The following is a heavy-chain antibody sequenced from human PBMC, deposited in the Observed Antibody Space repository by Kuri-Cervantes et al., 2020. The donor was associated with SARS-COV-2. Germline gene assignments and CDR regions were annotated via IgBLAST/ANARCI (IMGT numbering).Heavy chain of an antibody. V-gene: IGHV3-30*02. J-gene: IGHJ4*02. Sequence: GECLKMSCAASGFIFSSYGMHWVRQAPGKGLEWVAFIRYDGSNKYYADSVKGRLTISRDNSKNTLYLQMGSLRAENMAVYYCARGGHYCSSTSCYMPGDYWCQGTLVTVSS. CDR1: GFIFSSYG. CDR3: ARGGHYCSSTSCYMPGDY. CDR2: IRYDGSNK. D-gene: IGHD2-2*02.